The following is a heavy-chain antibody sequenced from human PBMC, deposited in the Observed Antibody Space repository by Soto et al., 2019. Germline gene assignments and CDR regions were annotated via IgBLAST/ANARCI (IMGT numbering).Heavy chain of an antibody. V-gene: IGHV4-30-4*01. CDR1: GGSISRGDYY. Sequence: SETLSLTCTVSGGSISRGDYYWSWIRQPPGKGLEWIGYIYYSGSTYYSPSLKSRVTISVDTSKNQFSLKLSSVTAADTVVYYCARGGSSRTAFDYWGQGTLVTVSS. J-gene: IGHJ4*02. CDR3: ARGGSSRTAFDY. CDR2: IYYSGST. D-gene: IGHD6-13*01.